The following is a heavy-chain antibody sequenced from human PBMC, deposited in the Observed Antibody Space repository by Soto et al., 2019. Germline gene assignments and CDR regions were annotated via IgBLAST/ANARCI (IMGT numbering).Heavy chain of an antibody. Sequence: ASVKVSCKASGYTFTSYDINWVRHATGQGLEWMGWMNPNSGNTGYAQKFQGRVTMTRNTSISTAYMELSSLRSEDTAVYYCAIQYGRQPYYYYGMDVWGQGTTVTVSS. CDR1: GYTFTSYD. CDR2: MNPNSGNT. D-gene: IGHD2-2*01. CDR3: AIQYGRQPYYYYGMDV. J-gene: IGHJ6*02. V-gene: IGHV1-8*01.